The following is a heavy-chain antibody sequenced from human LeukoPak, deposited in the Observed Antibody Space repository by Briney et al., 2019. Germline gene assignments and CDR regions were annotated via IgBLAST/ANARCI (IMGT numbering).Heavy chain of an antibody. Sequence: GASVKVSCKASGYTFTSYSINWVRQAPGQGLEWMGWISAYNGNTNYAQKLQGRVTMTTDTSTSTAYMDLRGLRSDDTAVYYCARGYDYGDYVGDFDYWGQGTLVTVSS. CDR1: GYTFTSYS. D-gene: IGHD4-17*01. CDR2: ISAYNGNT. V-gene: IGHV1-18*01. J-gene: IGHJ4*02. CDR3: ARGYDYGDYVGDFDY.